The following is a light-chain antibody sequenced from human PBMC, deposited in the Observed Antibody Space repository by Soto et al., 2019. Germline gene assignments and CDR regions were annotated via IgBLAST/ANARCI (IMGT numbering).Light chain of an antibody. V-gene: IGLV2-8*01. CDR2: EVS. CDR3: NSEIGTVNFVV. CDR1: SSDIGAYDY. Sequence: QSALTQTPSASGSPGQSVTISCAGTSSDIGAYDYVSWYQQHPGRAPKLLIYEVSERPSGVPDRFSGAKSGNTASLTVSGLRAEDEADYTANSEIGTVNFVVSGTGTKVTVL. J-gene: IGLJ1*01.